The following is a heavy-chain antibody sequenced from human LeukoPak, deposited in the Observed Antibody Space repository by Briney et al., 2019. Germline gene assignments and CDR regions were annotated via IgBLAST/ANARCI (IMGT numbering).Heavy chain of an antibody. D-gene: IGHD5-24*01. J-gene: IGHJ4*02. CDR3: ARDGEMATIENYFEY. V-gene: IGHV4-39*07. CDR2: IYYSGTT. CDR1: GGSISSSSYY. Sequence: SETLSLTCTVSGGSISSSSYYWGWIRQPPRKGLEWIGSIYYSGTTHYNPSLKSRVTISVDTTKDQFSLKLSSVTAADTAVYFCARDGEMATIENYFEYWGQGTLVTVSS.